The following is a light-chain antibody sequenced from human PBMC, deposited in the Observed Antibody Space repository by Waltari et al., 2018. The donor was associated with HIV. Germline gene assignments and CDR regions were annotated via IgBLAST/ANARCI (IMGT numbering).Light chain of an antibody. CDR1: HSVLYSSNKKNY. CDR2: WAS. CDR3: QQYYSPPLT. J-gene: IGKJ4*01. Sequence: DIVMTQSPDSLAVSLGEMPTINCKSSHSVLYSSNKKNYLSWYQNKPGQPPKLLIYWASTRESGVPDRFSGSGSVRDFTLTISSLQAEDVAVYYCQQYYSPPLTFGGGTKVEIK. V-gene: IGKV4-1*01.